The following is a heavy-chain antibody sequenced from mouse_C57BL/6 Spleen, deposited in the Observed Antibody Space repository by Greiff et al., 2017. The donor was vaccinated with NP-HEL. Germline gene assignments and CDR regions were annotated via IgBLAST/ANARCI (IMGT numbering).Heavy chain of an antibody. CDR3: ASDAYYRAMDY. CDR2: ISDGGSYT. CDR1: GFTFSSYA. J-gene: IGHJ4*01. V-gene: IGHV5-4*01. Sequence: EVQLVESGGGLVKPGGSLKLSCAASGFTFSSYAMSWVRQTPEKRLEWVATISDGGSYTYYPDNVKGRFTISRDNAKNNLYLQMSHLKSEDTAMYYCASDAYYRAMDYWGQGTSVTVSS. D-gene: IGHD2-12*01.